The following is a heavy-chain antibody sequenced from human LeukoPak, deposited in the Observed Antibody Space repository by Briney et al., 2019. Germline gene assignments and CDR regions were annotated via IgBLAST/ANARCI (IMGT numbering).Heavy chain of an antibody. Sequence: SETLSLTCTVSGGSISSYYWSWIRQPPGKGLEWIGSICHSGISGNTYYNPSLKSRVTISLDTPKNQFSLKLSSVTAADTAVYSCAREVGPVTSHRIDSWGQGSLVTVSS. CDR3: AREVGPVTSHRIDS. D-gene: IGHD1-26*01. V-gene: IGHV4-59*04. J-gene: IGHJ4*02. CDR1: GGSISSYY. CDR2: ICHSGISGNT.